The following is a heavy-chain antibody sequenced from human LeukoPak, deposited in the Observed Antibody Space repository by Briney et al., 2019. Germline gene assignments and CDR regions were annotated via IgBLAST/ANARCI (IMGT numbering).Heavy chain of an antibody. CDR2: IYYSGST. J-gene: IGHJ3*02. CDR1: GGSISSYY. CDR3: AREIPRGDAFDI. V-gene: IGHV4-59*01. Sequence: ETLSLTCTVSGGSISSYYWSWIRQPPGKGLEWIGYIYYSGSTNYNPSLKSRVTISVDTSKNQFSLKLSSVTAADTAVYYCAREIPRGDAFDIWGQGTMVTVSS. D-gene: IGHD2-21*01.